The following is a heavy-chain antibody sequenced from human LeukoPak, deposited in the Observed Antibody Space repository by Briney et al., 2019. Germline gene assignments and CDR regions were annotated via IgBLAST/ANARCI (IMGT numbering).Heavy chain of an antibody. CDR2: INPNSGGT. CDR3: ARNILFAFDI. Sequence: GASVKVSCKASAYTFNDYYMHWVRQAPGQGLEWMGWINPNSGGTKYAQKFQGRVTMTRDTSISTAYMELSRLRSDDTAMYYCARNILFAFDIWGQGTMVTVSS. CDR1: AYTFNDYY. V-gene: IGHV1-2*02. J-gene: IGHJ3*02.